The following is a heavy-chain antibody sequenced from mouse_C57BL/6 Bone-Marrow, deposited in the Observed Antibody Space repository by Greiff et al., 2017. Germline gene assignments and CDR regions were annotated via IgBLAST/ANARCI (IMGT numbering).Heavy chain of an antibody. CDR2: IHPNSGST. Sequence: VQLQQPGAELVKPGASVKLSCKASGYTFTSYWMHWVKQRPGQGLEWIGMIHPNSGSTNYNEKFKSKATLTVDKSSSTAYMQLSSLTSEDSAVYFCARESPVITSVIEYYDALDYWGQGTTVTVSS. J-gene: IGHJ4*01. V-gene: IGHV1-64*01. D-gene: IGHD1-1*01. CDR3: ARESPVITSVIEYYDALDY. CDR1: GYTFTSYW.